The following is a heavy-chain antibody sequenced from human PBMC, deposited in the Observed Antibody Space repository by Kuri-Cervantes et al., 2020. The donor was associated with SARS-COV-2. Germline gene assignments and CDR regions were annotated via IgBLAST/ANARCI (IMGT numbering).Heavy chain of an antibody. CDR2: IYYSGST. D-gene: IGHD1-26*01. V-gene: IGHV4-39*07. Sequence: SETLSLTCTLAGGSISSSSYSWGWIRQPPGKGLEWFGSIYYSGSTYYNPSLKSRVTISVDTSKNQFSLKLSSVTAADTAVYYCATPAPYNGSYLGYFDYWGQGTLVTVSS. J-gene: IGHJ4*02. CDR3: ATPAPYNGSYLGYFDY. CDR1: GGSISSSSYS.